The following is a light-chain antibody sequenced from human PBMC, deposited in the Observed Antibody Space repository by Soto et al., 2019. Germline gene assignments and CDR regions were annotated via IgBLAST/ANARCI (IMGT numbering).Light chain of an antibody. CDR1: QSISYW. CDR3: QQYENYWT. V-gene: IGKV1-5*01. J-gene: IGKJ1*01. CDR2: DAS. Sequence: DTQMTQSPSTLSASVGDRVTITCRASQSISYWLAWYQQKPGKAPKLLIYDASNLESGVPSRFSGSGSGTEFTLTISSLQPDDFATYYCQQYENYWTFGQGTKVEVK.